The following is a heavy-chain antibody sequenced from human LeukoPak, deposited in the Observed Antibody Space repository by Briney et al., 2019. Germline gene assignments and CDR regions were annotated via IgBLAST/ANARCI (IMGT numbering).Heavy chain of an antibody. J-gene: IGHJ4*02. CDR1: GGTFSSYA. CDR3: ARGGSVTSATSFDY. CDR2: IIPIFGTA. Sequence: SVKVSCKASGGTFSSYAISWVRQAPGQGLERMGGIIPIFGTANYAQKFQGRVTITADESTSTAYMELSSLRSEDTAVYYCARGGSVTSATSFDYWGQGTLVTVSS. V-gene: IGHV1-69*13. D-gene: IGHD3-10*01.